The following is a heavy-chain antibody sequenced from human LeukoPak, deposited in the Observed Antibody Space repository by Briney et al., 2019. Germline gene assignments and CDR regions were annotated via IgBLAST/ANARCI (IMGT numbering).Heavy chain of an antibody. D-gene: IGHD4/OR15-4a*01. CDR1: GASITSDAYY. CDR2: VYYSGSI. J-gene: IGHJ5*02. Sequence: PSETLSLTCSVSGASITSDAYYWAWLRQPPGKGLEWIGSVYYSGSIKYNPSLKGRVSISRDMSKNQFFLNLNSVNATDTAVYYCARRDYAAWFDPWGQGTLVTVSS. V-gene: IGHV4-39*07. CDR3: ARRDYAAWFDP.